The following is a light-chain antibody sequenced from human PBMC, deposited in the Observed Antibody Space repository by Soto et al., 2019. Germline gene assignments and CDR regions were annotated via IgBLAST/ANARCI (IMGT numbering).Light chain of an antibody. CDR1: STGVGSYNL. CDR2: EGN. Sequence: QSVLTQPASVSGSPGQSITIPCTGTSTGVGSYNLVSWYQQHPGKAPKLMIYEGNKRPSGVSNRFSGSKSGTTASLTISGLQAEAEYYYCCYAYSGGSTLFGGGTQLTVL. V-gene: IGLV2-23*01. CDR3: YAYSGGSTL. J-gene: IGLJ3*02.